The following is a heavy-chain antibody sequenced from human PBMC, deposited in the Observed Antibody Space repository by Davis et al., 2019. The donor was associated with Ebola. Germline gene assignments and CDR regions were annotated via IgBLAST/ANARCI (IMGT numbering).Heavy chain of an antibody. CDR3: ARARIFDI. Sequence: GESLKISCAASGFTFSSYSMNWVRQAPGKGLEWVSSISSSSSYIYYADSVKGRFTISRDNAKNSLYLQMNSLRAEDTAVYYCARARIFDIWGQGTMVTVSS. J-gene: IGHJ3*02. CDR2: ISSSSSYI. D-gene: IGHD2-15*01. V-gene: IGHV3-21*01. CDR1: GFTFSSYS.